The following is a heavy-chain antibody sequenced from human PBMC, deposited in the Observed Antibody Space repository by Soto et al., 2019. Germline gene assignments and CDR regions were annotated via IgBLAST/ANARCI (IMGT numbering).Heavy chain of an antibody. CDR3: ARLIALPTTTNFDS. J-gene: IGHJ4*02. D-gene: IGHD1-1*01. CDR1: RASIASGGYY. CDR2: IFYTGTT. V-gene: IGHV4-31*03. Sequence: QAQLQESGPGLVQPSQTLFLTCTVSRASIASGGYYWSWIRQHPGKGLEWVGTIFYTGTTFYNPSLRSRLTMSLNAPTSNFFLKLVSATAADTGLYYCARLIALPTTTNFDSWGQGVLVTVSS.